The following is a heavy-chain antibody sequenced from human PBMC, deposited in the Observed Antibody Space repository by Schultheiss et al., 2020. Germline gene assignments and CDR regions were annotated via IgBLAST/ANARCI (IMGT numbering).Heavy chain of an antibody. CDR2: ISFDGSNK. CDR3: ARESFDSGWFDG. Sequence: GGSLRLSCAASGFTFNNYGIHWVRQAPGKGLEWVAVISFDGSNKFYADSVKGRFTISRDNSKNTLYLQLNRLRVVDTAVYYCARESFDSGWFDGWGQGTLVTVSS. D-gene: IGHD3-16*01. V-gene: IGHV3-30*03. J-gene: IGHJ5*02. CDR1: GFTFNNYG.